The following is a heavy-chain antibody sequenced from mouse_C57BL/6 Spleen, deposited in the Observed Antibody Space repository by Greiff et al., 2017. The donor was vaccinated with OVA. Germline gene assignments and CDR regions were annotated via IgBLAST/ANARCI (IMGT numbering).Heavy chain of an antibody. CDR3: ARITTVVYFDY. CDR1: GYTFTDYY. CDR2: INPNNGGT. Sequence: VQLQQSGPELVKPGASVKISCKASGYTFTDYYMNWVKQSHGKSLEWIGDINPNNGGTSYNQKFKGKATLTVDKSSSTAYMELRSLTSEDSAVYYCARITTVVYFDYWGQGTTLTVSS. D-gene: IGHD1-1*01. J-gene: IGHJ2*01. V-gene: IGHV1-26*01.